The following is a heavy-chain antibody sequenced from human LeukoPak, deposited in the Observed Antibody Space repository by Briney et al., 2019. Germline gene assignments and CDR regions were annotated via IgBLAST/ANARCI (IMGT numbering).Heavy chain of an antibody. Sequence: GRSLRLSCAASGFTFSSYSMNWVRQAPGKGLEWVSSISSSSSYIYYADSVKGRFTISRDNAKNSLYLQMNSLRAEDTAVYYCATQWLVNAFDIWGQGTMVTVSS. CDR2: ISSSSSYI. J-gene: IGHJ3*02. V-gene: IGHV3-21*01. D-gene: IGHD6-19*01. CDR3: ATQWLVNAFDI. CDR1: GFTFSSYS.